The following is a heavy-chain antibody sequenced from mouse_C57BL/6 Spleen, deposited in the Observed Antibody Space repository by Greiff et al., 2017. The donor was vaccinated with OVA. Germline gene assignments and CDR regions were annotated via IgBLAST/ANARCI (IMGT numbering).Heavy chain of an antibody. V-gene: IGHV5-17*01. CDR1: GFTFSDYG. CDR2: ISSGSSTF. Sequence: EVKVVESGGGLVKPGGSLKLSCAASGFTFSDYGMHWVRQAPEKGLEWVAYISSGSSTFYYADTVKGRFTISRDNAKNTLFLQMTSLRSEDTAMYYCARVGSSPSHWYFDVWGTGTTVTVSS. CDR3: ARVGSSPSHWYFDV. D-gene: IGHD1-1*01. J-gene: IGHJ1*03.